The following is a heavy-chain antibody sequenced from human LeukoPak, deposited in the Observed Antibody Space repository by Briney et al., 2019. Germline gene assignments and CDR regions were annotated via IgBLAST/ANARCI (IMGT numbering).Heavy chain of an antibody. V-gene: IGHV1-8*01. CDR2: MNPNSGNT. CDR3: AKRRDTAMVRDYYYYYGMDV. J-gene: IGHJ6*02. Sequence: GASVTVSFKASGYTFTSYDINWVRQATGQGLEWMGWMNPNSGNTGYAQKFQGRVTMTRNTSISTAYMELSSLRSEDTAVYYCAKRRDTAMVRDYYYYYGMDVWGQGTTVTVSS. CDR1: GYTFTSYD. D-gene: IGHD5-18*01.